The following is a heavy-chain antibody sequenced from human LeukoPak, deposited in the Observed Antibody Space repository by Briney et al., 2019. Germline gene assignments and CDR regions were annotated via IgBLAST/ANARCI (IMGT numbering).Heavy chain of an antibody. J-gene: IGHJ4*02. V-gene: IGHV4-59*01. CDR3: ARDRGTYFDY. CDR2: IYYSGST. D-gene: IGHD1-26*01. CDR1: GGSISSYY. Sequence: SETLSLTCTVSGGSISSYYWSWIRQPPGKGLEWIGYIYYSGSTNYNPSLKSRVTISVDTSKNQFSLKLSSVTAADTAVYYCARDRGTYFDYWGQGTLVTVST.